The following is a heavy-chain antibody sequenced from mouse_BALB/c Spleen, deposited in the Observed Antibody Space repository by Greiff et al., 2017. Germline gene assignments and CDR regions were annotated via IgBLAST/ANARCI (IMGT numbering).Heavy chain of an antibody. J-gene: IGHJ3*01. D-gene: IGHD1-1*01. CDR1: GFNIKDYY. V-gene: IGHV14-1*02. Sequence: VQLKESGAELVRPGALVKLSCKASGFNIKDYYMHWVKQRPEQGLEWIGWIDPENGNTIYDPKFQGKASITADTSSNTAYLQLSSLTSEDTAVYYCARRYYGSSPWFAYWGQGTLVTVSA. CDR3: ARRYYGSSPWFAY. CDR2: IDPENGNT.